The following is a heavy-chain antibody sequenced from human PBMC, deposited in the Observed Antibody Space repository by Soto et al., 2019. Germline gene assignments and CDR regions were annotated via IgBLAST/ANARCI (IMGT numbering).Heavy chain of an antibody. CDR3: ARDYYGGNPRYFDL. V-gene: IGHV3-66*01. CDR2: IYSGGST. Sequence: EVQLVESGGGLVQPGGSLRLSCAASGFTVSSHYMSWVRQAPGKGLEWVSVIYSGGSTYYTDSVKGRFTISRDNSKNTLFLQMNSVRDEDTAVYYCARDYYGGNPRYFDLWGRGTLVTVSS. J-gene: IGHJ2*01. D-gene: IGHD2-15*01. CDR1: GFTVSSHY.